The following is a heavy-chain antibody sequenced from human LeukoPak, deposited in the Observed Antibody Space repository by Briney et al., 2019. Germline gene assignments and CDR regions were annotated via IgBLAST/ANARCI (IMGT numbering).Heavy chain of an antibody. CDR2: IYYSGST. D-gene: IGHD5-12*01. CDR3: ARETRMIVATIEDYYYYGMDV. V-gene: IGHV4-30-4*01. J-gene: IGHJ6*02. Sequence: SETLSLTCTVSGGSISSGGYYWSWIRQPPGKGLEWIGYIYYSGSTYYNPSLKSRVTISVDTSKNQFSLKLSSVTAADTAVYYCARETRMIVATIEDYYYYGMDVWGQGTTVTVSS. CDR1: GGSISSGGYY.